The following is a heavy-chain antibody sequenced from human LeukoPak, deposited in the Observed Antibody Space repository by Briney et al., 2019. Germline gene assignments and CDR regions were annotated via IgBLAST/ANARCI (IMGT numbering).Heavy chain of an antibody. CDR3: AKWVYDYVWGSYRPLPPDY. J-gene: IGHJ4*02. Sequence: GGSLRLSCAASGFTFSSYAMSWLRQAPGKGLEWVSAISGSGGSTYYADSVKGRFTISRDNSKNTLYLQMNSLRAEDTAVYYCAKWVYDYVWGSYRPLPPDYWGQGTLVTVSS. D-gene: IGHD3-16*02. CDR1: GFTFSSYA. CDR2: ISGSGGST. V-gene: IGHV3-23*01.